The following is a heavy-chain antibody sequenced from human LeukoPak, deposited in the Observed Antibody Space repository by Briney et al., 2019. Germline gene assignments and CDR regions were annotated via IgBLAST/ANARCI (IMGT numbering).Heavy chain of an antibody. CDR3: ARDSSGWSKNY. Sequence: GGSLRLPCAASGFSFSTDAMTWVRQASGKGLQWVSAISGSGGDTYYDDSVKGRFTISRDNSKNMMYLQMNSLRAEDTALYYCARDSSGWSKNYWGQGTLVTVSS. J-gene: IGHJ4*02. CDR1: GFSFSTDA. CDR2: ISGSGGDT. V-gene: IGHV3-23*01. D-gene: IGHD6-19*01.